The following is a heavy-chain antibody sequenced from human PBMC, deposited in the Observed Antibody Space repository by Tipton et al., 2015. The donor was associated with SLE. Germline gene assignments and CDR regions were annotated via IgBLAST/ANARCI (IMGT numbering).Heavy chain of an antibody. CDR1: GGSISSHY. CDR2: IYYSGST. V-gene: IGHV4-39*07. J-gene: IGHJ4*02. D-gene: IGHD4-23*01. CDR3: ARVGGKDY. Sequence: TLSLTCTVSGGSISSHYWSWIRQPPGKGLEWIGSIYYSGSTFYNPSLKSRVTFSVDTSKNQFSLKLSSVTAADTAVYYCARVGGKDYWGQGTLVTVSS.